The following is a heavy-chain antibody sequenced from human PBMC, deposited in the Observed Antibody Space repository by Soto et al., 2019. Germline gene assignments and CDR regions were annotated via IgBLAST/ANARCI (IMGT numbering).Heavy chain of an antibody. J-gene: IGHJ4*02. V-gene: IGHV3-23*01. CDR1: GFTFTSYA. CDR2: ISGSGGFT. Sequence: GGSLRLSCAASGFTFTSYAMSWVRQAPGKGLEWVSGISGSGGFTYYADSVKGRFTISKDNSKNTLYLQMNSLRAEDTAVYYCAKPPTGSHSKFDYGGKGTPVTVPS. D-gene: IGHD2-8*02. CDR3: AKPPTGSHSKFDY.